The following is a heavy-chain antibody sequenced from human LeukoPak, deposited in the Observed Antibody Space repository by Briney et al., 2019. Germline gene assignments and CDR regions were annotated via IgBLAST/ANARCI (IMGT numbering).Heavy chain of an antibody. CDR1: GYTFTGYY. V-gene: IGHV1-2*02. D-gene: IGHD6-13*01. CDR3: ARVRIALNWFDP. J-gene: IGHJ5*02. Sequence: ASVKVSCKASGYTFTGYYMHWVRQAPGQGLEWMGWINPNSGGTNYAQKFQGRVTMTRGTSISTAYMELSRLRSDDTAVYYCARVRIALNWFDPWGQGTLVTVSS. CDR2: INPNSGGT.